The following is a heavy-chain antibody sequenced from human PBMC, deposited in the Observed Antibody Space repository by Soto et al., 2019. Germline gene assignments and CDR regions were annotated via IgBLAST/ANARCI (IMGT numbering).Heavy chain of an antibody. CDR2: ISSDSSKI. CDR1: GFIFSDYS. CDR3: ARGYYDLSGYHSLIPFQH. Sequence: GGSLRLSCEASGFIFSDYSMNWVRQAPGKGLEWVAYISSDSSKIYYADSVKGRFTISRDNANNSLYLQVNSLRAEDTAVFYCARGYYDLSGYHSLIPFQHWGQGTLVTVSS. D-gene: IGHD3-22*01. V-gene: IGHV3-48*01. J-gene: IGHJ1*01.